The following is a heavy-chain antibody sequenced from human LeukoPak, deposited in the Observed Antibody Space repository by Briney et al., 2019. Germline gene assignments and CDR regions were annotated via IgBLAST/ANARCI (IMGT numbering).Heavy chain of an antibody. Sequence: PGGSLRLSCAASGFTFSNYGMTWVRQAPGKGLEWVSTISTSGGSTYYADSVKGRFTISRDNSKNTLYLQMNSLRAEDTAVYDCAKDRYCSGGNCYSFDYWGQGTLVTVSS. V-gene: IGHV3-23*01. CDR1: GFTFSNYG. J-gene: IGHJ4*02. D-gene: IGHD2-15*01. CDR3: AKDRYCSGGNCYSFDY. CDR2: ISTSGGST.